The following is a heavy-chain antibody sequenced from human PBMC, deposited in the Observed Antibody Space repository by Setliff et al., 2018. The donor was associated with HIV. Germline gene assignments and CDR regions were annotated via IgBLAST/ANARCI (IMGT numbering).Heavy chain of an antibody. J-gene: IGHJ6*03. CDR3: ARVRTHYYDSSGYWGMDV. CDR2: IKQDGSEE. CDR1: GFTFSNYW. D-gene: IGHD3-22*01. V-gene: IGHV3-7*03. Sequence: PGGSLRLSCVASGFTFSNYWMTWVRQAPGKGLEWVANIKQDGSEERYVDSVKGRFAISRDDAKNSLYLQMNSLRAEDTAVYYCARVRTHYYDSSGYWGMDVWGKGTTVTVSS.